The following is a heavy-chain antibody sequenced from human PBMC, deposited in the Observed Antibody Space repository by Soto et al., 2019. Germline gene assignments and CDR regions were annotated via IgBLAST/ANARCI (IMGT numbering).Heavy chain of an antibody. V-gene: IGHV3-53*04. CDR2: IYSGGST. CDR1: GFTVRSKY. J-gene: IGHJ4*02. Sequence: GSLSLSFAASGFTVRSKYISWVRLDPGKGLEWVSVIYSGGSTYYADAVKGRFTISRHYYKNTLYLQMNSLRVEDMAVYYCAARVVVPAATLDYWGQGTLVTVSS. D-gene: IGHD2-2*01. CDR3: AARVVVPAATLDY.